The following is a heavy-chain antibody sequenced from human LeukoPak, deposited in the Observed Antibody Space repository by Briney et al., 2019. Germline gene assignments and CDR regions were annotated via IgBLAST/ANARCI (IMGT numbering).Heavy chain of an antibody. CDR2: ISGSGGST. D-gene: IGHD3-9*01. V-gene: IGHV3-23*01. CDR3: QKTAYDILTGYGGD. J-gene: IGHJ4*02. Sequence: GGSLRLSCAASGFTFSSYAMSWLRQAPGKGLEWVSAISGSGGSTYYADSVKGRFTISRDNSKNTLYLQMNSLRAEDTAVYYRQKTAYDILTGYGGDWGQGTLVTVSS. CDR1: GFTFSSYA.